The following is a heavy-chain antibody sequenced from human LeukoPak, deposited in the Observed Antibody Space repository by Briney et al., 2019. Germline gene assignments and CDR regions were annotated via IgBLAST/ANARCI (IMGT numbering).Heavy chain of an antibody. D-gene: IGHD1-26*01. CDR3: ARDLSGGTHDY. CDR2: ISHSGST. Sequence: SETLSLTCAVSDYSLSSGFYWGWIRQPPGTGLEWIGSISHSGSTYYNPSLKSRVTISVDTSNNQFSLNLWSVTAADTAVYYCARDLSGGTHDYWGQGTLVTVSS. CDR1: DYSLSSGFY. V-gene: IGHV4-38-2*02. J-gene: IGHJ4*02.